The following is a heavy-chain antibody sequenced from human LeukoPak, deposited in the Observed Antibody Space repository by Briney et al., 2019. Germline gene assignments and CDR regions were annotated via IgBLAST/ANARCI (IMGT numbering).Heavy chain of an antibody. CDR2: IFSSGST. D-gene: IGHD2-2*01. CDR1: GGSITGYY. Sequence: SETLSLTCRVSGGSITGYYWSWIRQSPGKGLEWIGYIFSSGSTNYNPSLRSRVTMSVDTSKNQFSLKLTSVTAADTAIYYCVRHYCSSTRCYSFSDWGQGTLVTVSS. V-gene: IGHV4-59*08. CDR3: VRHYCSSTRCYSFSD. J-gene: IGHJ4*02.